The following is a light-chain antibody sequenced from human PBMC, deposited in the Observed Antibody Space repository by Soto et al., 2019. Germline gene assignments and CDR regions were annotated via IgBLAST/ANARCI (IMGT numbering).Light chain of an antibody. CDR1: QSISSNY. V-gene: IGKV3-20*01. J-gene: IGKJ4*01. CDR3: QQNGNGAS. CDR2: GAS. Sequence: LPLPQKTNATHSWRASQSISSNYLAWYQQKPGQAPGLLIYGASSRATGTPDRFSGSGSGTEFNLAISIRVPAGYSVYYAQQNGNGASLAGGTKVDIK.